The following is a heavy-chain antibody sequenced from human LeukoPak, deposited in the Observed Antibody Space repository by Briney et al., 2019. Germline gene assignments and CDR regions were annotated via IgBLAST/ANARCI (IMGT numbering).Heavy chain of an antibody. J-gene: IGHJ4*02. CDR3: ARDSLTGYYPLDY. Sequence: ASVKVSCKASGYTFTGYYMHWVRQAPGQGLEWMGWINPNSGGTNYAQKSQGSVTMTRDTSISTTYMELSRLRSDDTAVYYCARDSLTGYYPLDYWGQGTLVTVSS. V-gene: IGHV1-2*02. D-gene: IGHD3-9*01. CDR1: GYTFTGYY. CDR2: INPNSGGT.